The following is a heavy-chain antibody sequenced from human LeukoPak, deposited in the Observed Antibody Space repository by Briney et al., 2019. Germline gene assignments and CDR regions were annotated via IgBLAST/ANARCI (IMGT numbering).Heavy chain of an antibody. V-gene: IGHV1-8*01. CDR1: GYTFTNYD. J-gene: IGHJ4*02. D-gene: IGHD5-18*01. Sequence: ASVKVSCKASGYTFTNYDIIWVRQATGQGLEWMGWMSPNSGNTGYAQKFQGRVTMTRNTSISTAFMDLSSLRSEDTGVYYCARGRGYSYGYSDYWGQGTLVTDSS. CDR2: MSPNSGNT. CDR3: ARGRGYSYGYSDY.